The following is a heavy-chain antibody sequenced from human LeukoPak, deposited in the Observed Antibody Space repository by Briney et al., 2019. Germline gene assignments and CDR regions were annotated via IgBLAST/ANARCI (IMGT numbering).Heavy chain of an antibody. Sequence: GASVKVSCKASGYTFTGYYMHWVRQAPGQGLEWMGWINPNSGGTNYAQKFQGRVTMTRDTSISTAYMELSRLRSDDTAVYYCASVLAYCGGDCYPTDYWGQGTLVTVSS. CDR3: ASVLAYCGGDCYPTDY. J-gene: IGHJ4*02. CDR1: GYTFTGYY. V-gene: IGHV1-2*02. CDR2: INPNSGGT. D-gene: IGHD2-21*02.